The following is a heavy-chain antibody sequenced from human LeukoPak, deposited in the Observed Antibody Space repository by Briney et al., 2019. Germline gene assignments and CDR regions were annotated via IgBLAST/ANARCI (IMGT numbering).Heavy chain of an antibody. J-gene: IGHJ4*02. CDR1: GYTFTGYY. D-gene: IGHD5-18*01. Sequence: ASVKGSCKASGYTFTGYYMHWVRQAPGQGLEWMGWINPNSGGTNYAQKFQGRVTMTRDTSISTAYMELGRLRSDDTAVYYCARDLGRYSYGYYYWGQGTLVTVSS. CDR2: INPNSGGT. V-gene: IGHV1-2*02. CDR3: ARDLGRYSYGYYY.